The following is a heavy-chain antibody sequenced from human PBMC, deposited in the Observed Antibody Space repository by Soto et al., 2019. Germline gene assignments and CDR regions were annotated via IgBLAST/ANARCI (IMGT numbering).Heavy chain of an antibody. V-gene: IGHV5-10-1*01. Sequence: GESLKISCKGSGYSFTSYWISWVRQMPGKGLEWMGRIDPSDSYTNYSPSFQGHVTISADKSISTAYLQWSSLKASDTAMYYCARDVAAARTYYYYGMDVWGQGTTVTVSS. J-gene: IGHJ6*02. D-gene: IGHD6-13*01. CDR1: GYSFTSYW. CDR3: ARDVAAARTYYYYGMDV. CDR2: IDPSDSYT.